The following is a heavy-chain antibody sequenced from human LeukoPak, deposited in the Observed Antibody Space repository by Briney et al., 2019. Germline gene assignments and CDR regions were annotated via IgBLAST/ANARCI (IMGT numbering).Heavy chain of an antibody. CDR1: GFTFSSYW. V-gene: IGHV3-7*03. D-gene: IGHD3-9*01. CDR2: IKQDGSEK. CDR3: ARDLGVLRYFDWLLLFVLYYYYMDV. J-gene: IGHJ6*03. Sequence: GGSLRLSCAASGFTFSSYWMSWVSQAPGKGLEWVANIKQDGSEKYYVDSVKGRFTISRDNAKNSLYLQMNSLRAEDTAVYYCARDLGVLRYFDWLLLFVLYYYYMDVWGKGTTVTVSS.